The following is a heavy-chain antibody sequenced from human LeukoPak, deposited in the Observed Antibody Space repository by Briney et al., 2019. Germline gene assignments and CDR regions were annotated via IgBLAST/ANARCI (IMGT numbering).Heavy chain of an antibody. V-gene: IGHV1-8*01. CDR2: MNPNSGNT. CDR1: GYTFTSYD. Sequence: ASVKVSCKASGYTFTSYDVNWVRQATGQGLEWMGWMNPNSGNTAYAQKFQGRVTMSRDTSISTAYMELSSLRSEDTAVYYCARLPKYSRPLDYWGQGTLVTVSS. CDR3: ARLPKYSRPLDY. D-gene: IGHD6-6*01. J-gene: IGHJ4*02.